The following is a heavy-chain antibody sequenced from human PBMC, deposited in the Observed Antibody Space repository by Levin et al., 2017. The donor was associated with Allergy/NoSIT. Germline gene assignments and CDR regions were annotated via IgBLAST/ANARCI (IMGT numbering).Heavy chain of an antibody. Sequence: PGGSLRLSCAASGFTFSSYGMHWVRQAPGKGLEWVAVISYDGSNKYYADSVKGRFTISRDNSKNTLYLQMNSLRAEDTAVYYCAKDPHFKGKGEYYFDYWGQGTLVTVSS. J-gene: IGHJ4*02. CDR3: AKDPHFKGKGEYYFDY. V-gene: IGHV3-30*18. CDR1: GFTFSSYG. D-gene: IGHD3-16*01. CDR2: ISYDGSNK.